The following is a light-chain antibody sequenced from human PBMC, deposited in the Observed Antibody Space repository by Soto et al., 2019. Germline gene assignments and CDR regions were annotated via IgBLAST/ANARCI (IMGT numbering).Light chain of an antibody. CDR1: QTVTSN. V-gene: IGKV3-15*01. J-gene: IGKJ1*01. CDR2: GAS. CDR3: QQYSYWPRT. Sequence: ELVMTQSPAPLSVSPGERATLSCRASQTVTSNLAWYQQKPGQAPRLFIYGASTRATGIPARFSGSGSGTEFTLTISSLQSEDFAVYYCQQYSYWPRTFGQGTKVEIK.